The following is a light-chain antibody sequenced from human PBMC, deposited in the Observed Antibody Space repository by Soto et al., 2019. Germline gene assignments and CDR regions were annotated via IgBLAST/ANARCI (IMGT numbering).Light chain of an antibody. V-gene: IGKV3-11*01. CDR3: QQRSNWPPT. CDR2: DAS. CDR1: QSVSSY. J-gene: IGKJ5*01. Sequence: EIVLTQSPSTLSLSPCERATLSCMASQSVSSYLAWYQQKPGQAPRLLIYDASNRATGIPARFSGSGSGTDFTLTISSLEPEDFAVYYCQQRSNWPPTFGQGTRLEI.